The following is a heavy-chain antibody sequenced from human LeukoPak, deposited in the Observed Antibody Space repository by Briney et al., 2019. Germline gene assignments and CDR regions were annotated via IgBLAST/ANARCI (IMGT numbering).Heavy chain of an antibody. CDR2: IYNSGST. D-gene: IGHD2-15*01. J-gene: IGHJ4*02. CDR3: ARLECSGGSCYEDY. V-gene: IGHV4-59*01. Sequence: KPSETLSLTCTVSGGSISSYYRNWIRQPPGKGLEWIGYIYNSGSTNYNPSPKRRVTISVNTNKNQFSLKLISVTTADAAVYYCARLECSGGSCYEDYWGQGTLVTVSS. CDR1: GGSISSYY.